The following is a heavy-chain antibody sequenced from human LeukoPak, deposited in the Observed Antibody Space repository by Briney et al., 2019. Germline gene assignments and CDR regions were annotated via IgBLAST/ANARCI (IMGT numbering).Heavy chain of an antibody. D-gene: IGHD2-2*02. CDR3: AREGCSSPSCYRHYYYYGMDV. J-gene: IGHJ6*02. V-gene: IGHV1-69*04. CDR1: GGTFSSYA. Sequence: ASVKVSCKASGGTFSSYAISWVRQAPGQGLEWMGRIIPILGIANYAQKFQGRVTITADKSTSTAYMELSSLRSEDTAVYYCAREGCSSPSCYRHYYYYGMDVWGQGTTVTVSS. CDR2: IIPILGIA.